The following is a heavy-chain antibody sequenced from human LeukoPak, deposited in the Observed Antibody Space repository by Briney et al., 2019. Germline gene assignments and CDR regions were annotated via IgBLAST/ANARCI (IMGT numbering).Heavy chain of an antibody. CDR3: ARDPLERRRERPYNWFDP. Sequence: ASVKVSCKASGYTFTSYDINWVRQAPGQGLEWMGWINPNSDGTNYAQKFQGRVPMTRDTSISTTYMELSRLRSDDTAVYYCARDPLERRRERPYNWFDPGGQGTLVTVSS. V-gene: IGHV1-2*02. D-gene: IGHD1-1*01. CDR2: INPNSDGT. CDR1: GYTFTSYD. J-gene: IGHJ5*02.